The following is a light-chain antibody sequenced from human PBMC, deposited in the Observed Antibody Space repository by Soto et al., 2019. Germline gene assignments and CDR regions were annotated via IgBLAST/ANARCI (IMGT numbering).Light chain of an antibody. CDR2: GAS. Sequence: EIVLTQSPGTLSLSPGERATLSCRASQSISSSYLAWYQQKPGQAPRLLIYGASSRATGIPDRFSGSGSGTDFNLTISRLEPEDLAVYYCQHYGTSPFGGGNKVAIK. J-gene: IGKJ4*01. CDR3: QHYGTSP. CDR1: QSISSSY. V-gene: IGKV3-20*01.